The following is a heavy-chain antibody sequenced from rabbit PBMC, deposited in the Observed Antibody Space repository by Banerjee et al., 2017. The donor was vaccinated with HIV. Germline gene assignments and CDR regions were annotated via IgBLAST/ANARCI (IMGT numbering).Heavy chain of an antibody. CDR2: IDPVFHNT. CDR3: ERDKGMDGYWGGFNL. V-gene: IGHV1S47*01. Sequence: QEQLEESGGDLVKPGASLTLSCKASGFDFSTYGVIWVRQAPGKGLEWIAYIDPVFHNTYYASWVNGRFTISSDNAQNTVDLPLTSLTAADTATYFCERDKGMDGYWGGFNLWGPGTLVTVS. D-gene: IGHD1-1*01. CDR1: GFDFSTYG. J-gene: IGHJ4*01.